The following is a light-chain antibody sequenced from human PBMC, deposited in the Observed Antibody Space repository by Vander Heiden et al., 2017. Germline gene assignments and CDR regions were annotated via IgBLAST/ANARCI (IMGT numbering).Light chain of an antibody. J-gene: IGLJ1*01. CDR2: GNS. CDR1: SSNIGAGYV. CDR3: QSYDSSLRV. Sequence: QSVLTQPPSVSGAPGQRVTISCTGSSSNIGAGYVVHWYQQLPGTAPKLLIYGNSNRPSGVPDLFSGSKSGTSASLAITGLQAEDEADYYCQSYDSSLRVFGTGTKVTVL. V-gene: IGLV1-40*01.